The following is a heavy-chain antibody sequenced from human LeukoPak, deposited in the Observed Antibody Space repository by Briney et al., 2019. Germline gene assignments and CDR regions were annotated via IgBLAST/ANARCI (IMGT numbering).Heavy chain of an antibody. J-gene: IGHJ5*02. D-gene: IGHD2-15*01. CDR1: GGSINSRSYY. CDR3: ARGPKLIFVVVVAATPYWFDP. Sequence: PSETLSLTCTVSGGSINSRSYYWGWVRQPPGKGLEWIGEINHSGSTNYNPSLKSRVTISVDTSKNQFSLKLSSVTAADTAVYYCARGPKLIFVVVVAATPYWFDPWGQGTLVTVSS. CDR2: INHSGST. V-gene: IGHV4-39*07.